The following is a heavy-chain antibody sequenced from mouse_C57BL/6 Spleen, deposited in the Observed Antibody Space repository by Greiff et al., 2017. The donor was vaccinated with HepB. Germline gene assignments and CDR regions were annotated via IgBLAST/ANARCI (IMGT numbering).Heavy chain of an antibody. V-gene: IGHV1-15*01. CDR2: IDPETGGT. D-gene: IGHD1-1*02. Sequence: QVQLKESGAELVRPGASVTLSCKASGYTFTDYEMHWVKQTPVHGLEWIGAIDPETGGTAYNQKFKGKAILTADKSSSTAYMELRSLTSEDSAVYYCTRKSWWGNFDYWGQGTTLTVSS. CDR3: TRKSWWGNFDY. CDR1: GYTFTDYE. J-gene: IGHJ2*01.